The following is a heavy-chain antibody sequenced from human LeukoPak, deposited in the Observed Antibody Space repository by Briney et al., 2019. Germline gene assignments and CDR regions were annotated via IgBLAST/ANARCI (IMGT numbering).Heavy chain of an antibody. J-gene: IGHJ3*02. CDR2: FDPEDGET. CDR3: ATDRRYYDSTYAFDI. CDR1: VYTLTELS. Sequence: ASVTVSCKVSVYTLTELSMHWVRQAPGKGLEWMGGFDPEDGETIYAQKFQGRVTMTEDTSTDTAYMELSSLRSEDTAVYYCATDRRYYDSTYAFDIWGQGTMVTVSS. D-gene: IGHD3-22*01. V-gene: IGHV1-24*01.